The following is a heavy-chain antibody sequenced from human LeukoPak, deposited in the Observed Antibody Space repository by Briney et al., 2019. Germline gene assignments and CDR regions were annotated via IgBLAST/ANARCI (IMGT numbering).Heavy chain of an antibody. D-gene: IGHD6-6*01. CDR2: ISGSGDNA. CDR3: ATNIAALPVGSFDY. J-gene: IGHJ4*02. V-gene: IGHV3-23*01. Sequence: GGSLRLSCAASGFTFGSYAMSWVRQAPGKGLEWVSAISGSGDNAYYADSVKGRFTFSRDNSKNTLYLRMNSLRAEDTAVYYCATNIAALPVGSFDYWGQGTLVTVSS. CDR1: GFTFGSYA.